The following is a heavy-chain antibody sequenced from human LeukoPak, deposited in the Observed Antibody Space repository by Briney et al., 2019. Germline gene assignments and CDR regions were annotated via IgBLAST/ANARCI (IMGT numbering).Heavy chain of an antibody. CDR1: GYTFTSYD. CDR2: MNPNSGNT. Sequence: GASVKVSCKASGYTFTSYDINWVRQAPGQGLEWMGWMNPNSGNTGYAQKFQGRVTMTRNTSISTAYMELSSLRSEDTAVCYCARGRIAKRFDPWGQGTLVTVSS. J-gene: IGHJ5*02. CDR3: ARGRIAKRFDP. D-gene: IGHD6-13*01. V-gene: IGHV1-8*01.